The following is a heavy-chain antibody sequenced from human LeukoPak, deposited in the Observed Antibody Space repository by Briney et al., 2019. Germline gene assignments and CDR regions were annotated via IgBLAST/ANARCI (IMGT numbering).Heavy chain of an antibody. CDR1: GYTFTHYY. V-gene: IGHV1-46*01. D-gene: IGHD3-10*01. J-gene: IGHJ4*02. Sequence: ASVKVSCKTFGYTFTHYYIHWVRQAPGRGLEWMGRINPGDGSTVYAQKFQGRVTMTRDTSTTTVSMELSSLRSADTAVYYCARGTLYYGSGIYPHPGKYYFDYWGQGTLVTVSS. CDR2: INPGDGST. CDR3: ARGTLYYGSGIYPHPGKYYFDY.